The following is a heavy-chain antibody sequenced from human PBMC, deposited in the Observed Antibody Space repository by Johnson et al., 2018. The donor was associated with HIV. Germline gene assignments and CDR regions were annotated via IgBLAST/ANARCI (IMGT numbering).Heavy chain of an antibody. V-gene: IGHV3-20*04. J-gene: IGHJ3*01. D-gene: IGHD4-17*01. CDR3: ARGPGGDYTYGFFQH. CDR2: INWNGGST. Sequence: VQLVESGGGVVRPGGSLRLSCEASGFTFDDYGMSWVRQGPGKGLEWVSGINWNGGSTGYADSVKGRFTIFRDNVKNFLYIQMSGLRDDDTGLYYCARGPGGDYTYGFFQHWGQGTMVIVSS. CDR1: GFTFDDYG.